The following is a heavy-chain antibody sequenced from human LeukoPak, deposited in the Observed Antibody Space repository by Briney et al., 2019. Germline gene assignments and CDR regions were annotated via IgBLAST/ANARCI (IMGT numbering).Heavy chain of an antibody. D-gene: IGHD6-13*01. CDR3: ATLTTLFLSSWPKYNWFDP. J-gene: IGHJ5*02. CDR1: GYTFTGYY. CDR2: INPNSGGT. V-gene: IGHV1-2*02. Sequence: GASVKVSCKASGYTFTGYYMHWVRQAPGQGLEWMGWINPNSGGTNYAQKFQGRVTMTEDTSTDTAYMELSSLRSEDTAVYYCATLTTLFLSSWPKYNWFDPWGQGTLVTVSS.